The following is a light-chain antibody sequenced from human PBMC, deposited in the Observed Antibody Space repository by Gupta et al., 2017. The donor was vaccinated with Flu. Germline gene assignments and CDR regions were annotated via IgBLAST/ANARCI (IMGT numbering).Light chain of an antibody. CDR1: QSVSSN. J-gene: IGKJ2*01. CDR3: QQDNNWPQYT. Sequence: ETVMTQSPATLSVSPGERATLSCRASQSVSSNLAWYQQKPGQAPRLLIYGASTRATGIPARFSGSGYGTEFTLTISSRQSEDFAVYYCQQDNNWPQYTFGQGTKLEIK. CDR2: GAS. V-gene: IGKV3-15*01.